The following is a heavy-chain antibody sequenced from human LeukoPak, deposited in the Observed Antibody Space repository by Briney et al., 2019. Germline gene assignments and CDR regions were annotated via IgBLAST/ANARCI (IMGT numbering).Heavy chain of an antibody. Sequence: ASVKVSCKASGYTFTSYDINWVRQATGQGLAWMGWMNPNSGNTGYAQKFQGRVTMTRNTSISTAYMELSSLRSEDTAVYYCASSCGGDCYYRAFDIWGQGTMVTVSS. CDR2: MNPNSGNT. D-gene: IGHD2-21*02. J-gene: IGHJ3*02. CDR3: ASSCGGDCYYRAFDI. CDR1: GYTFTSYD. V-gene: IGHV1-8*01.